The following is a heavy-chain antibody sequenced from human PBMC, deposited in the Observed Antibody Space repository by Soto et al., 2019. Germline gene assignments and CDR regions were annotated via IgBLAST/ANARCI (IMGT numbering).Heavy chain of an antibody. Sequence: GGSLRLSCEASGFIFTNVCMHWVRQVPGKGLGRVSRIDTSGSSTSYADSVKGRFTISRNNAKNTVSLQKNSWRAEETGVYYCAKDSWYFDLWSQGSLVTVSS. CDR2: IDTSGSST. CDR3: AKDSWYFDL. V-gene: IGHV3-74*01. D-gene: IGHD6-13*01. CDR1: GFIFTNVC. J-gene: IGHJ4*02.